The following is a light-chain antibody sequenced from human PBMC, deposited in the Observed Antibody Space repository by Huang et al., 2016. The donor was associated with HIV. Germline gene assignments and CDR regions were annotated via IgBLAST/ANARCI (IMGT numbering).Light chain of an antibody. J-gene: IGKJ1*01. V-gene: IGKV3-20*01. CDR3: QQYGSSLA. CDR1: QSVFNNN. CDR2: GAS. Sequence: EIVLTQSPGILSLSPGESATLSCRASQSVFNNNDLAWYQQKHGQAPRLLSFGASSTATGISDRVRGSGSGTDFTLTISRLEPEDFAVYYCQQYGSSLAFGPGTKVEIK.